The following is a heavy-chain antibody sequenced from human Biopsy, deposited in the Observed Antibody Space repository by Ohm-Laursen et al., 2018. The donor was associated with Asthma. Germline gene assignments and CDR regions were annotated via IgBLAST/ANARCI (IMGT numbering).Heavy chain of an antibody. V-gene: IGHV1-24*01. CDR3: ASDFPKDYVRYNFQV. CDR2: HDHEEGGT. Sequence: ASVKVSCKISGYSLTDLSMNWVRQAPGQGLEWMGGHDHEEGGTVNARRFQGRVTMTEDTSTDTAYMELSSLSSDDTAVYYCASDFPKDYVRYNFQVWGQGTLVTVSS. J-gene: IGHJ4*02. CDR1: GYSLTDLS. D-gene: IGHD2/OR15-2a*01.